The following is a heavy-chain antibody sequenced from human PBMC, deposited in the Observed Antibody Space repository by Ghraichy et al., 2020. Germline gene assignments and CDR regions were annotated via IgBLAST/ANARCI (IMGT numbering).Heavy chain of an antibody. CDR1: GFNFNTHA. CDR2: VRATSGIT. Sequence: GGSLRLSCATSGFNFNTHAMTWVRQAPGKGLECVAAVRATSGITYYAESVNGRFTVIRDSSKTTLSLQMNNLGPEDTAIYYCVKFSGQQLPNYHFGYWGHGTRVTVSS. D-gene: IGHD3-10*01. V-gene: IGHV3-23*01. J-gene: IGHJ4*01. CDR3: VKFSGQQLPNYHFGY.